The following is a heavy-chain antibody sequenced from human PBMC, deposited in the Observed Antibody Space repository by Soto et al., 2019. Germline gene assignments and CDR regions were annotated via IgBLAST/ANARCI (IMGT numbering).Heavy chain of an antibody. CDR2: ISYSGST. V-gene: IGHV4-30-4*01. Sequence: SETLSLTCTVSGGSISSGNYYWSWIRQPPGKGLEWIGFISYSGSTYYSTSLKSRVTISVDTFKSQFSLNLSFVTAADTAVYYCATMGTPATGLYFFDYWGQGSLVTVSS. CDR1: GGSISSGNYY. CDR3: ATMGTPATGLYFFDY. J-gene: IGHJ4*02. D-gene: IGHD2-15*01.